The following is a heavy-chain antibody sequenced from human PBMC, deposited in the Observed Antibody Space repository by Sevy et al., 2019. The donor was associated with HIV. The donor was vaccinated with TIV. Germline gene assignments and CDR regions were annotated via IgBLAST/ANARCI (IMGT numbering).Heavy chain of an antibody. D-gene: IGHD6-13*01. V-gene: IGHV3-23*01. Sequence: GGSLRLSCAASGFIFNSYVMSWVRQAPGKGLEWVSSISGSGGYTYYADSVKGRFTISRDNSNNMLYLQMNSLRAEDTAVYYCEAIATAGRDYWGQGTLVTVSS. CDR2: ISGSGGYT. J-gene: IGHJ4*02. CDR1: GFIFNSYV. CDR3: EAIATAGRDY.